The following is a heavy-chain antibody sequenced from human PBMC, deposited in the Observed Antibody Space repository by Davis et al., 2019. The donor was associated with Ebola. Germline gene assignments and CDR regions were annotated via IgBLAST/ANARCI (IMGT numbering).Heavy chain of an antibody. D-gene: IGHD6-19*01. V-gene: IGHV4-34*10. Sequence: PSETLSLTCAVYGGSFNDYYWGWIRQSPGHGLEWIGEINYRGRTYYNMAPRSRTSLSIDRSKMQYTLRLTSVSAADTAMYYCARNTSGFGYFDNWGQGIRVTVS. CDR3: ARNTSGFGYFDN. J-gene: IGHJ4*02. CDR2: INYRGRT. CDR1: GGSFNDYY.